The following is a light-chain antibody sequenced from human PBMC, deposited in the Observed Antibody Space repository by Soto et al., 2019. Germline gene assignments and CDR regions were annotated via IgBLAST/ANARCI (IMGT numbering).Light chain of an antibody. CDR1: RSNIGNYA. Sequence: QLVLTQPPSVSEAPRQRVTISCSGSRSNIGNYAVNWYQQLPGKAPKLLIYYNDLLPSGVSDRFSGSKSGTSASLAISGLQSEDEADYYCAAWDDSLNGAVFGGGTQLTVL. CDR2: YND. CDR3: AAWDDSLNGAV. V-gene: IGLV1-36*01. J-gene: IGLJ2*01.